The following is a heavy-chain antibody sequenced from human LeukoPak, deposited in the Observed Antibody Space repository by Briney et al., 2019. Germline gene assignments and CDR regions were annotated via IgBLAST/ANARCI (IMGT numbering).Heavy chain of an antibody. V-gene: IGHV4-59*01. D-gene: IGHD6-13*01. Sequence: PSETLSLTCTVSGGSISSYYWSWIRQPPGKGLEWIGYIYYSGSTNYNPSLKSRVTISVDTSKNQFFLKLSSVTAADTAVYYCARGTFIAAAGRSFDYWGQGTLVTVSS. CDR1: GGSISSYY. CDR2: IYYSGST. CDR3: ARGTFIAAAGRSFDY. J-gene: IGHJ4*02.